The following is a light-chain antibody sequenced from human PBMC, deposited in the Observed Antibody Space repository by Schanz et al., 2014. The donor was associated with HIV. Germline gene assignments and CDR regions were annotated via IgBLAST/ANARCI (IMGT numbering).Light chain of an antibody. CDR1: QRVSSNY. V-gene: IGKV3-20*01. CDR2: GAS. Sequence: EIVLTQSPGTLSLSLGERATLSCRASQRVSSNYLAWYQQKPGQAPRLLIHGASSRATGVPDRFSGSGSGADFTLTISRLEPEDFAVYYCQQYGSSSTFGQGTKVEVK. CDR3: QQYGSSST. J-gene: IGKJ1*01.